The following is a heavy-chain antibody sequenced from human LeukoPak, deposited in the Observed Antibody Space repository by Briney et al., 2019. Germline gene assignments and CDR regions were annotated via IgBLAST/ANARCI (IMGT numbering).Heavy chain of an antibody. CDR3: ARQYGPGYSSTWYFDY. D-gene: IGHD6-13*01. CDR2: IYDSGNT. V-gene: IGHV4-39*01. Sequence: SETLSLTCTVSGGPISSSAYSWGWIRQPPGKGLDWIGNIYDSGNTYYNPSLKSRVTISVDTSKNQFSLKLNSVTAADTAVYYCARQYGPGYSSTWYFDYWGQGTLVTVSS. J-gene: IGHJ4*02. CDR1: GGPISSSAYS.